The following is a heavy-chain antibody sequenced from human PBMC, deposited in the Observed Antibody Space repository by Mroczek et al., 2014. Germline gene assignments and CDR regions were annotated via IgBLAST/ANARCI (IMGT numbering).Heavy chain of an antibody. J-gene: IGHJ4*02. CDR1: GGSISSSSYY. CDR2: IYYSGST. D-gene: IGHD3-3*01. Sequence: QVQLQESGPGLVKPSETLSLTCTVSGGSISSSSYYWGWIRQPPGKGLEWIGSIYYSGSTYYNPSLKSRVTISVDTSKNQFSLKLSSVTAADTAVYYCARLIYDFWSGYYYFDYWGQGTLVTVSS. V-gene: IGHV4-39*01. CDR3: ARLIYDFWSGYYYFDY.